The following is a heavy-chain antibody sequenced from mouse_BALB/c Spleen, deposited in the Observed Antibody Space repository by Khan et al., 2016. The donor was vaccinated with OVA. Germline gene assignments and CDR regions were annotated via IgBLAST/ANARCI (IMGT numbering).Heavy chain of an antibody. CDR1: GFTFSDYY. CDR2: ISDGGSYT. D-gene: IGHD2-13*01. J-gene: IGHJ3*01. Sequence: VQLVESGGGLVKPGGSLKLSCAASGFTFSDYYMYWVRQTPEKRLEWVATISDGGSYTYYPDSVKGRFTIFRDDAKNNLYLQMSSLKSEDTAMYYCARGYYGDPFAYWGQGTLVTVSA. V-gene: IGHV5-4*02. CDR3: ARGYYGDPFAY.